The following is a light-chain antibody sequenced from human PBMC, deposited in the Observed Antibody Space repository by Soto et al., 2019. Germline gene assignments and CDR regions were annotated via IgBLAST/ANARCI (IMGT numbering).Light chain of an antibody. Sequence: DIQRTQSPSTLSASVGDRVTITSQASQDIQNNLIWYQQTRGKAPKLXIYDAFDLDTGVPSRFSGSGAGTGCTFAISCLQPEDVATDFCQQYESRTLTFGQGTRLEIK. CDR1: QDIQNN. CDR3: QQYESRTLT. J-gene: IGKJ5*01. CDR2: DAF. V-gene: IGKV1-33*01.